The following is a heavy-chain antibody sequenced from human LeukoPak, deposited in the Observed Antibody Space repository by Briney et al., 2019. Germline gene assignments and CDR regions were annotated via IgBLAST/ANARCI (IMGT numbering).Heavy chain of an antibody. CDR1: GFTFSSYG. D-gene: IGHD3-22*01. CDR3: ARDISSGYDSSGYYRGY. J-gene: IGHJ4*02. V-gene: IGHV3-33*01. CDR2: IWYDGSNK. Sequence: GGSLRLSCAASGFTFSSYGMHWVRQAPGKGLEWVAVIWYDGSNKYYADSVKGRFTISRDNSKNTLYLQMNSLRAEDTAVYYCARDISSGYDSSGYYRGYWGQGTLVTVSS.